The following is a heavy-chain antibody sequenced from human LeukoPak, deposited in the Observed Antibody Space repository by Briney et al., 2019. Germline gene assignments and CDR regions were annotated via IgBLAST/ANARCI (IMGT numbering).Heavy chain of an antibody. D-gene: IGHD3-10*01. CDR1: AYTFTGYH. CDR2: INPNSGGT. J-gene: IGHJ6*02. CDR3: ARASSLLWFGEPYYFGMDV. V-gene: IGHV1-2*02. Sequence: EASVKVSCKASAYTFTGYHMHWLRHAPAQGLEWMGLINPNSGGTNYAQKFQGRVTMTRDTSISTAYMEQSRLRSDDTAVYYCARASSLLWFGEPYYFGMDVWGQGTTVTVSS.